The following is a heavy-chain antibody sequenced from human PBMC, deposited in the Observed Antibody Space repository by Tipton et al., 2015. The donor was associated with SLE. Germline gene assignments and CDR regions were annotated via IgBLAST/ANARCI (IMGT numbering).Heavy chain of an antibody. J-gene: IGHJ4*02. CDR3: TRSSRIDMSTDY. Sequence: SLTCTVSGGSISGSSYYWGWIRQPPGKGLDWIGRIYYSGNTYYNPSLKSRVAISVDTSKNQFSLRLSSVTAADTAAYYCTRSSRIDMSTDYWGQGTLVTVSS. D-gene: IGHD5-24*01. CDR2: IYYSGNT. CDR1: GGSISGSSYY. V-gene: IGHV4-39*07.